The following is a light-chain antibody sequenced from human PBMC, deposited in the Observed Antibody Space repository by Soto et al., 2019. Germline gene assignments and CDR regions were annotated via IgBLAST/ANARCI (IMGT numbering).Light chain of an antibody. V-gene: IGLV2-14*01. CDR3: TSFSSYNSIYV. Sequence: QSVLTQPAAVSGSLGQSITISCTGTTRDIAGYNYISWYQQLPGKAPKLMIYQVTIRPSGISNRFSGSKSGNTASLTISGLQAEDEADYYCTSFSSYNSIYVFGTGTKV. CDR2: QVT. J-gene: IGLJ1*01. CDR1: TRDIAGYNY.